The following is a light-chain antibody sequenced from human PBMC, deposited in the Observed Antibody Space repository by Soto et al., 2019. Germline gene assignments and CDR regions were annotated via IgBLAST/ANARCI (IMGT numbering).Light chain of an antibody. CDR1: SYNIGSNT. Sequence: QLVLTQPPSASGTPGQRVTISCSGSSYNIGSNTVSWYQQLPLSAPKLIIYSNNQRPSGVPDRFSGSKSATSASLAISGLQSEDEADYYCSAWDDSLNGRVFGGGTKLTVL. CDR3: SAWDDSLNGRV. CDR2: SNN. V-gene: IGLV1-44*01. J-gene: IGLJ3*02.